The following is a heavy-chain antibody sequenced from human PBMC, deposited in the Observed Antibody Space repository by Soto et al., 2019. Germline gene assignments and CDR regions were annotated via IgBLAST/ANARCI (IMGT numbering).Heavy chain of an antibody. CDR1: GFTFSTYS. CDR2: ISSTSSYI. J-gene: IGHJ4*02. V-gene: IGHV3-21*01. Sequence: GGSLRLSCAASGFTFSTYSIHWVRQAPGQGLEWVSSISSTSSYIYYADSVKGRFTISRDNAKNSLYLQMNSLRAEDTAVYYCVRDVNYYDSSGDRDYWGQGTLVTVSS. D-gene: IGHD3-22*01. CDR3: VRDVNYYDSSGDRDY.